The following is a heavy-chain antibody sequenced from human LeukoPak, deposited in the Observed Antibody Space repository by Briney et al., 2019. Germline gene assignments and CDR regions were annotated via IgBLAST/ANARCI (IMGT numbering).Heavy chain of an antibody. Sequence: GSLRLSCAASGFTFSSYAMNWVRQAPGKGLEWVSGISGSSGGTYYADSVKGRFTISRDNSKNTVYLQMNSLRAEDTAIYYCAKRGLGSCSGSSCLQWVLDYWGQGTLVTVSS. D-gene: IGHD2-15*01. J-gene: IGHJ4*02. V-gene: IGHV3-23*01. CDR1: GFTFSSYA. CDR2: ISGSSGGT. CDR3: AKRGLGSCSGSSCLQWVLDY.